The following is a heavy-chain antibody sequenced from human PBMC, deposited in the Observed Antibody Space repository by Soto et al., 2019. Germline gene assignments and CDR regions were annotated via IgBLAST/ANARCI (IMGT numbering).Heavy chain of an antibody. CDR3: ARSNTYYYYYGMDV. CDR1: GYTLTSYG. CDR2: ISAYNGNT. Sequence: ASVKVSCKASGYTLTSYGISWVRQAPGQGLEWMGWISAYNGNTNYAQKLQGRVTMTTDTSTSTAYMELRSLRSDDTAVYYCARSNTYYYYYGMDVWGQGTTVTVSS. D-gene: IGHD7-27*01. J-gene: IGHJ6*02. V-gene: IGHV1-18*01.